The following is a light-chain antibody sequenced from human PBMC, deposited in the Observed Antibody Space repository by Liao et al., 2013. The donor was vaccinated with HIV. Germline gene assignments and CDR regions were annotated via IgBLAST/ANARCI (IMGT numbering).Light chain of an antibody. Sequence: SYVLTQPPSVSVAPGKTARITCGGNNIGSNSVHWYQQKPGQAPVLVIYYDSDRPSGIPERFSGSNSGNTATLTISRVEAGDEADYYCQVWDSSSELWVFGGGTKLTVL. J-gene: IGLJ3*02. V-gene: IGLV3-21*01. CDR3: QVWDSSSELWV. CDR2: YDS. CDR1: NIGSNS.